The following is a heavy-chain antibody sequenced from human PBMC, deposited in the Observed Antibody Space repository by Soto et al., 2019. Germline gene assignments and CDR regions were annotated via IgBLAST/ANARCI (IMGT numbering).Heavy chain of an antibody. J-gene: IGHJ4*02. D-gene: IGHD6-13*01. CDR1: GDSISSSYY. CDR2: IYYGGST. V-gene: IGHV4-39*01. Sequence: SETLSLTCTVSGDSISSSYYWGWIRQPPGKGLEWIGIIYYGGSTYSNPSLKSRVTISVDTSKNQFSLNLSSVTAADTAVYYCARRGSNSWSSFDYWGQGTQVTVPS. CDR3: ARRGSNSWSSFDY.